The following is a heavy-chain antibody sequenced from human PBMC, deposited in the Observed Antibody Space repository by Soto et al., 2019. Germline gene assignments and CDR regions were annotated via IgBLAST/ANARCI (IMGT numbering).Heavy chain of an antibody. D-gene: IGHD1-26*01. J-gene: IGHJ5*02. V-gene: IGHV4-61*01. Sequence: SETLSLTCSVSGDSVSTDRYFWTWIRQPPGKGLEWIAYISYTGDTNYNPSLKSRVTISIDTSRNQFSLTLTSVTAADTAVYFCARIVVGATVDLWGQGSLVTV. CDR3: ARIVVGATVDL. CDR1: GDSVSTDRYF. CDR2: ISYTGDT.